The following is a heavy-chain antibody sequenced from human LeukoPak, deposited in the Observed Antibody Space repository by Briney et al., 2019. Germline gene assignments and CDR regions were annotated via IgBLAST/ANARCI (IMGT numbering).Heavy chain of an antibody. CDR1: GGSIRSYY. D-gene: IGHD1-26*01. CDR2: IYYSGST. Sequence: SETLSLTCTVPGGSIRSYYWSWIRQPQGKGLEWIGYIYYSGSTNYNPSLKSRVTISIDTSKNQFSLKLSSVTAADTAVYYCASVGGATRWGAFDNSGQGTMVAVSS. CDR3: ASVGGATRWGAFDN. V-gene: IGHV4-59*01. J-gene: IGHJ3*02.